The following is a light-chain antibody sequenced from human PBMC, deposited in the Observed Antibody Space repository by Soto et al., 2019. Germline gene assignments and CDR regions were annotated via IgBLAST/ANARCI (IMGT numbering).Light chain of an antibody. CDR3: CSYAGSDNYV. CDR2: EVS. V-gene: IGLV2-23*02. CDR1: SSDVGSYNL. J-gene: IGLJ1*01. Sequence: QSALTQPASVSGSPGQSITISCTGTSSDVGSYNLVSWYQQHPGKAPKLMIYEVSKRPSGVSNRFSGSKSGNTASLTISGLQAEDEADYYCCSYAGSDNYVFGTWTKLTVL.